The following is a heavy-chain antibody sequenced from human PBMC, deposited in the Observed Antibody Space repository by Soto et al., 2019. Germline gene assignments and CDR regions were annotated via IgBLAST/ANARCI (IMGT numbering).Heavy chain of an antibody. D-gene: IGHD5-12*01. Sequence: QVQLVESGGGVVQPGRSLRLSCAASGFTFSSYAMHGVRQAPGKGLEWVAVISYDGSNKYYEDSVKGRFTISRDTSITTLYLQTNSLRAEQTAVYYCARGVVATIMPDHYYGMDVWGQGTTVTVSS. CDR3: ARGVVATIMPDHYYGMDV. CDR1: GFTFSSYA. J-gene: IGHJ6*02. CDR2: ISYDGSNK. V-gene: IGHV3-30-3*01.